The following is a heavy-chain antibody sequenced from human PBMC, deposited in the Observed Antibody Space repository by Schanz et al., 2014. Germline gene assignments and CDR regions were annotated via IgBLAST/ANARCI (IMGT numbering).Heavy chain of an antibody. D-gene: IGHD3-3*01. V-gene: IGHV1-18*01. CDR3: ARDRVYRFLKGENRFYFDY. J-gene: IGHJ4*02. Sequence: QVYLVQSGPEVAEPGASLKVSCKTSGYTFSSFFITWVRQAPGQGLEWVAWISPYNGNTAYAQNLKGRVRMTTDTSTATAYMELRSLTSDDTAVYYCARDRVYRFLKGENRFYFDYWGQGTLVIVSS. CDR1: GYTFSSFF. CDR2: ISPYNGNT.